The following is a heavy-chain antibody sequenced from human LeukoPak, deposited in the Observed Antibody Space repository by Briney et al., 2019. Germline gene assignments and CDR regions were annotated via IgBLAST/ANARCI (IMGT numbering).Heavy chain of an antibody. Sequence: RGASVKVSCKASGGTFSSYAISWVRQAPGQGLEWMGRIIPIFGTANYAQKFQGRVTITTDESTSTAYMELSSLRSEDTAVYYCATYEGFCSGGSCYNYPFEHFDYWGQGTLVTVSS. CDR1: GGTFSSYA. CDR2: IIPIFGTA. J-gene: IGHJ4*02. D-gene: IGHD2-15*01. V-gene: IGHV1-69*05. CDR3: ATYEGFCSGGSCYNYPFEHFDY.